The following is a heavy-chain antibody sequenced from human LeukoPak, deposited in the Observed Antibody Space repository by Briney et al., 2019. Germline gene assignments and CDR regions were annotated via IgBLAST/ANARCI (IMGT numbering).Heavy chain of an antibody. CDR1: GYTFTGYY. CDR2: ISIYSGNT. J-gene: IGHJ4*02. V-gene: IGHV1-18*04. CDR3: ARELYASGLGDY. Sequence: ASVKVSCKASGYTFTGYYMHWVRQAPGQGLEWMGWISIYSGNTNYTQKLQGRLTMTRDTSTSTAYMELRGLKSDDTAIYYCARELYASGLGDYWGQGTLVTVSS. D-gene: IGHD3-10*01.